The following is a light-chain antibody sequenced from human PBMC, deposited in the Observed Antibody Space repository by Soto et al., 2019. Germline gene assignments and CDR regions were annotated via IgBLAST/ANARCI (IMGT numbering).Light chain of an antibody. CDR2: DVN. Sequence: QSVLTQPASVSGSPGQSITISCTGTNSDVGAYNYVSWYQQHPDKAPKLMIYDVNNRPSGVSNRFSGSKSGNTASLTISVLQAEDEADYYCSSYTSSSLYVFGTGTKVTVL. CDR3: SSYTSSSLYV. V-gene: IGLV2-14*01. CDR1: NSDVGAYNY. J-gene: IGLJ1*01.